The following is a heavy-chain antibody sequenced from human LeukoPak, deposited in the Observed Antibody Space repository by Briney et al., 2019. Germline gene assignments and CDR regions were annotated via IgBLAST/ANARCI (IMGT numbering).Heavy chain of an antibody. D-gene: IGHD3-10*01. V-gene: IGHV3-48*04. CDR3: ARAPHRSNP. CDR2: ISNSGRTI. Sequence: GGSLRLSCAASGFTFSTYSMNWVRQAPGKGLEWVSYISNSGRTIYYADSVKGRFTISRDNAKNSLYLQMNSLRAEDTAVYYCARAPHRSNPWGQGTLVTVSS. CDR1: GFTFSTYS. J-gene: IGHJ5*02.